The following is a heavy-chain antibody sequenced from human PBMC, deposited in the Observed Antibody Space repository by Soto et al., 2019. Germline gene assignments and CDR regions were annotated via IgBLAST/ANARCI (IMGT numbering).Heavy chain of an antibody. Sequence: SVKVSCKASGGTFSSYAISWVRQAPGQGLEWMGGIIPIFGTANYAQKFQGRVTITADESTSTAYMELSSLRSEDTAVYYCAGLAQLVPSNWFDPWGQGTLVTVSS. CDR2: IIPIFGTA. V-gene: IGHV1-69*13. J-gene: IGHJ5*02. D-gene: IGHD6-6*01. CDR1: GGTFSSYA. CDR3: AGLAQLVPSNWFDP.